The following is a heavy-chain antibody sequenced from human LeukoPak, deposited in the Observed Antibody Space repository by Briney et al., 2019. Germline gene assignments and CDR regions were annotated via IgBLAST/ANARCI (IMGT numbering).Heavy chain of an antibody. J-gene: IGHJ4*02. Sequence: GGSLRLSCAASGFTFSSYWMSWVRQAPGKGLEWVANIKQDGSEKYYVDSVKGRFTIPRDNAKNSLYLQMNSLRAEDTAVYHCATSTVTTYYFDYWGQGTLVTVSS. V-gene: IGHV3-7*03. CDR1: GFTFSSYW. CDR2: IKQDGSEK. D-gene: IGHD4-17*01. CDR3: ATSTVTTYYFDY.